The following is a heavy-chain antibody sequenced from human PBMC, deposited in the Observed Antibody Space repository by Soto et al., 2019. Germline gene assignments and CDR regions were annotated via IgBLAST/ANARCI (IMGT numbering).Heavy chain of an antibody. CDR2: ISYDGSNK. D-gene: IGHD2-2*01. J-gene: IGHJ4*02. Sequence: GGSLRLSCAASGFTFSSYGMHWVRQAPGKGLEWVAVISYDGSNKYYADSVKGRFTISRDNSKNTLYLQMNSLRAEDTAVYYCAKDLDSGDIVVVPAADWGQGTLVTVSS. CDR1: GFTFSSYG. V-gene: IGHV3-30*18. CDR3: AKDLDSGDIVVVPAAD.